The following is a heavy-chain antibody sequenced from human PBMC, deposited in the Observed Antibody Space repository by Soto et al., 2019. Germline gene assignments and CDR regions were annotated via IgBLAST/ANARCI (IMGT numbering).Heavy chain of an antibody. CDR1: GFTFSSYS. J-gene: IGHJ6*02. CDR3: ARANDDYGAGGYGMDV. CDR2: ISSSSSYI. Sequence: GGSLRLSCAASGFTFSSYSMNWVRQAPGKGLEWASSISSSSSYIYYADSVKGRFTISRDNAKNSLYLQMNSLRAEDTAVYYCARANDDYGAGGYGMDVWGQGTTVTVSS. D-gene: IGHD4-17*01. V-gene: IGHV3-21*01.